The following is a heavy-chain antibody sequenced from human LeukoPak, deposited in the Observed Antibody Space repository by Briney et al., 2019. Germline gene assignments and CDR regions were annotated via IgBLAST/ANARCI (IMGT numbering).Heavy chain of an antibody. CDR3: ARGGRDYDILTGYSQPLDY. Sequence: PGASVKVSCKVSGYTLTELSMHWVRQAPGKGLEWMGGFDPEDGETIYAQKFQGRVTMTEDTSTDTAYMELSSLRSEDTAVYYCARGGRDYDILTGYSQPLDYWGQGTLVTVSS. D-gene: IGHD3-9*01. V-gene: IGHV1-24*01. CDR2: FDPEDGET. J-gene: IGHJ4*02. CDR1: GYTLTELS.